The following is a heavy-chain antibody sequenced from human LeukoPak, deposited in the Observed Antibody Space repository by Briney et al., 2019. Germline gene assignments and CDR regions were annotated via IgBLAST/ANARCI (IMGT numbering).Heavy chain of an antibody. CDR2: IYYSGST. Sequence: PSETLSLTCTVSGGSISSYYWSWIRQPPGKGLEWIGYIYYSGSTNYNPSLKSRVTISVDTSKNQFSLKLSSVTAADTAVYYCARVVNYYDSSGYWYYFDYWGQGTLVTVSS. V-gene: IGHV4-59*12. D-gene: IGHD3-22*01. J-gene: IGHJ4*02. CDR1: GGSISSYY. CDR3: ARVVNYYDSSGYWYYFDY.